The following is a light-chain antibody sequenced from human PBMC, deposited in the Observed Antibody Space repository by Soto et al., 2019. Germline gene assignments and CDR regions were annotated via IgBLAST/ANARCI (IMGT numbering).Light chain of an antibody. CDR2: GAS. Sequence: EIVLTQSPGTLSLSPGERATLSCRASQSVSSSYLAWYQQKPGQAPRLFIYGASSRATGIPDRFSGSGSGTDFTLTISRLEPEDFAVYSCQQYGSSPPITFGQGTRLEIK. J-gene: IGKJ5*01. CDR1: QSVSSSY. V-gene: IGKV3-20*01. CDR3: QQYGSSPPIT.